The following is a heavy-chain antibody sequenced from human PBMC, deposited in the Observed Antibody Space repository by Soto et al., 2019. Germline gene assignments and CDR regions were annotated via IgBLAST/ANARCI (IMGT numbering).Heavy chain of an antibody. Sequence: QVQLVQSGAEVKKPGASVKVSCKASGYTFINYGISWVRQAPGQGLEWMGGISGYNGNTNYAQNLQGRVTMTTDTSTSTGYLELRSLRSDDTAVYYCARVSGSCSSTSCSYYYYYYGMDFWGQGTTVTVSS. V-gene: IGHV1-18*04. J-gene: IGHJ6*02. CDR1: GYTFINYG. CDR3: ARVSGSCSSTSCSYYYYYYGMDF. D-gene: IGHD2-2*01. CDR2: ISGYNGNT.